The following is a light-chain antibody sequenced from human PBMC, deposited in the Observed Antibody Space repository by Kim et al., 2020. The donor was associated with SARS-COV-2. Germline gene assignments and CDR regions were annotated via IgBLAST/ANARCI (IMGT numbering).Light chain of an antibody. CDR1: QSVSSTY. CDR2: AAS. CDR3: QQYDSSRLYT. Sequence: EIVLTQSPGTLYLSPGERGTLSCRASQSVSSTYLAWYQQRPGQAPRLLIYAASKRATGIPDRFSGSGSGTDFTLTISRLEPEDFAVYYCQQYDSSRLYTFGQGTKLEI. V-gene: IGKV3-20*01. J-gene: IGKJ2*01.